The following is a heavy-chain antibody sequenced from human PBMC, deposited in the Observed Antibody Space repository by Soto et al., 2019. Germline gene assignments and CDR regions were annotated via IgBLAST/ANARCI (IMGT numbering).Heavy chain of an antibody. CDR1: GGSLSNYY. D-gene: IGHD3-16*01. CDR2: VYTVGST. Sequence: QVQLQESGPRLVKPSETLSLTCTVSGGSLSNYYWSWIRQPAGKGLEWIGRVYTVGSTNYNPSLKSRVTLSIDTSKNQFSLMLTSVTSADTAVYFCARSPQTKSYAQFDSWGQGSRVTFSS. CDR3: ARSPQTKSYAQFDS. V-gene: IGHV4-4*07. J-gene: IGHJ4*02.